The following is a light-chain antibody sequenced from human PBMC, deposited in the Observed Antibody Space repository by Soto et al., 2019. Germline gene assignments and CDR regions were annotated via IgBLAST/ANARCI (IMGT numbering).Light chain of an antibody. Sequence: EIVMTQSPATLSVSPGERATLSCRASQSVGSNLAWYQQKPGQAPRLLISDASTRATGISVRFSGSGSGTEFTLTISSLQSEDFAVYYCQQYNNWPPRTFGQGTKVDIK. CDR2: DAS. J-gene: IGKJ1*01. CDR3: QQYNNWPPRT. V-gene: IGKV3-15*01. CDR1: QSVGSN.